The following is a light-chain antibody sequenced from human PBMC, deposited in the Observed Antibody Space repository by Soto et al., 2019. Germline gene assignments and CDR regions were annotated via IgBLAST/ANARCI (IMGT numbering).Light chain of an antibody. CDR2: GAS. Sequence: DIVLTQSPATLSLSPGERATLSGRASQSVSSYLAWYQQKPGQAPRLLIHGASNRATGIPDRCSGSGSGTVFTLTIRILAPEYSAVYYCQQYGSSGTFGQGTKVDIK. J-gene: IGKJ1*01. CDR1: QSVSSY. V-gene: IGKV3-20*01. CDR3: QQYGSSGT.